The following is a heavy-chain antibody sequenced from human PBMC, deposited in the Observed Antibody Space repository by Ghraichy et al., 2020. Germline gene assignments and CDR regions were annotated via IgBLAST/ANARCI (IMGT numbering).Heavy chain of an antibody. CDR3: ARDRRSPASNHYGMDV. CDR2: IYYSGST. D-gene: IGHD2-15*01. Sequence: SETLSLTCTVSGGSISSGGYYWSWIRQHPGKGLEWIGYIYYSGSTYYNPSLKSRVTISVDTSKNQFSLKLSSVTAADTAVYYCARDRRSPASNHYGMDVWGQGTTVTVSS. CDR1: GGSISSGGYY. V-gene: IGHV4-31*03. J-gene: IGHJ6*02.